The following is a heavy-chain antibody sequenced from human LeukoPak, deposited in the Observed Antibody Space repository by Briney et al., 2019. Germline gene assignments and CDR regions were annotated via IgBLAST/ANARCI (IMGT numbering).Heavy chain of an antibody. D-gene: IGHD3-10*01. Sequence: ASVKVSCKASGYXFTSSGISWVRQAPGQGLEWMGWISTYNGNTNHAQKLQGRVTMTTDTSTSTAYMELRSLRSDDTAVYYCARDGWFGDLDAFDIWGQGTMVIVSS. CDR1: GYXFTSSG. CDR3: ARDGWFGDLDAFDI. J-gene: IGHJ3*02. CDR2: ISTYNGNT. V-gene: IGHV1-18*01.